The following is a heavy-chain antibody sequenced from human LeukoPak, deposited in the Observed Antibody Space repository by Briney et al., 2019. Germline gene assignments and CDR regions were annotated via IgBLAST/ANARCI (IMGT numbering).Heavy chain of an antibody. CDR1: GFTFSSYA. CDR2: ISYDGSNK. Sequence: GGSLRLSCAASGFTFSSYAMSWVRQAPGKGLEWVAVISYDGSNKYYADSVKGRFTISRDNSKNTLYLQMNSLRAEDTAVYYCAKDSEEGAVAGTIDYWGQGTLVTVSS. J-gene: IGHJ4*02. V-gene: IGHV3-30*18. D-gene: IGHD6-19*01. CDR3: AKDSEEGAVAGTIDY.